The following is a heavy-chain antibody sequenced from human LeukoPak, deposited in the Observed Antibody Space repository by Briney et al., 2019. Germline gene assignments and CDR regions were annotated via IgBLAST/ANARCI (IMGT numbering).Heavy chain of an antibody. CDR2: IYYSGTT. D-gene: IGHD3-10*02. Sequence: SETLSLTCTVSGGSISSGGYYWSWIRQHPGKGLEWIGYIYYSGTTSYNPSLKTRVTISVDTSKNQVSLRLSSVTDADTALYYCARDRGLTTSGGVGFDRWGQGTLVTVSS. J-gene: IGHJ4*02. CDR1: GGSISSGGYY. CDR3: ARDRGLTTSGGVGFDR. V-gene: IGHV4-61*08.